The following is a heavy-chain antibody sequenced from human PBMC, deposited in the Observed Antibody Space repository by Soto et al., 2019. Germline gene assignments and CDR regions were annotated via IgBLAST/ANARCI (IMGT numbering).Heavy chain of an antibody. CDR2: INPNSGGT. V-gene: IGHV1-2*04. J-gene: IGHJ6*02. CDR3: ARDRVTIFGVVSYYYYYGMDV. Sequence: ASVKVSCKASGYTFTGYYMHWVRQAPGQGLEWMGWINPNSGGTNYAQKFQGWVTMTRDTSISTAYMELSRLRSDDTAVYYCARDRVTIFGVVSYYYYYGMDVWGQGTTVTVSS. D-gene: IGHD3-3*01. CDR1: GYTFTGYY.